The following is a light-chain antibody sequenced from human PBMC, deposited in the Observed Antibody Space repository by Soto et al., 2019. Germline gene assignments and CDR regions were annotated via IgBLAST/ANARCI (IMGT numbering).Light chain of an antibody. CDR2: DDN. CDR3: GSWDSSLSAYV. J-gene: IGLJ1*01. CDR1: SSNIGGNS. Sequence: QSVLTQPPSVSAAPGQKVTISCSGSSSNIGGNSVSLYQQLPWTAPKLLIYDDNKRPSGIPDRFSGSKSGTSATLGITGFQTGDEADYYCGSWDSSLSAYVFGTGTKLTVL. V-gene: IGLV1-51*01.